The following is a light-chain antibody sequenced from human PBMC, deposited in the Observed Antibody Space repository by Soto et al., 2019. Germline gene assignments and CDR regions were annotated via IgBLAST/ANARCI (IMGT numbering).Light chain of an antibody. Sequence: QSVLTQPRSVSGSPGQSVNISCTGTRSDVGYYHFVSWYQHHPDKAPKLIIYDDTKRPSGVPHRISASKSGSTAFLTISGLQVEDEADYFCCSYAGSFLWLFGAGTKLTVL. CDR1: RSDVGYYHF. CDR3: CSYAGSFLWL. V-gene: IGLV2-11*01. J-gene: IGLJ3*02. CDR2: DDT.